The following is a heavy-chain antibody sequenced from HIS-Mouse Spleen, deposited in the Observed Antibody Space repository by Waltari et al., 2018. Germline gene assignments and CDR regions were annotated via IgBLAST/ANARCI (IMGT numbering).Heavy chain of an antibody. CDR2: IYSGGST. D-gene: IGHD3-10*01. Sequence: EVQLVETGGGLIQPGGSLRLSCAASGFTVSSNYMSWVRQAPGKGMEWVSVIYSGGSTYYADSVKGRFTNSRDNSKNTLYLQMNSLRAEDTAVYYCARHYYYGSGSYYFDYWGQGTLVTVSS. V-gene: IGHV3-53*02. J-gene: IGHJ4*02. CDR3: ARHYYYGSGSYYFDY. CDR1: GFTVSSNY.